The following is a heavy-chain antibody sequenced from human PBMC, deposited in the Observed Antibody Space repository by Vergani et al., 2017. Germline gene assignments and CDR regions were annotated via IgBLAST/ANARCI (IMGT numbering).Heavy chain of an antibody. J-gene: IGHJ6*02. CDR1: GGSISSSSYY. V-gene: IGHV4-39*07. Sequence: QLQLQESGPGLVKPSETLSLTCTVSGGSISSSSYYWGWIRQPPGKGLEWIGSIYYSGSTYYNPSLKSRVTISVDTSKNQFSLKLSSVTAADTAVYYCARXGDYVWGSSAYYYGMDVWGQGTTVTVSS. CDR2: IYYSGST. D-gene: IGHD3-16*01. CDR3: ARXGDYVWGSSAYYYGMDV.